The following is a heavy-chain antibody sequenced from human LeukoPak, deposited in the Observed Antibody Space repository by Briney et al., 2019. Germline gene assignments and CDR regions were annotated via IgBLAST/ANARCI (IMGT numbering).Heavy chain of an antibody. CDR3: ARDPGDLDYGDYYYYYGMDV. CDR2: IYYSGST. Sequence: SQTLSLTCTVSGGSISSGDYYWSWIRRPPGKGLEWIGYIYYSGSTYYNPSLKSRVTISVDTSKNQFSLKLSSVTAADTAVYYCARDPGDLDYGDYYYYYGMDVWGQGTTVTVSS. V-gene: IGHV4-30-4*01. D-gene: IGHD4-17*01. CDR1: GGSISSGDYY. J-gene: IGHJ6*02.